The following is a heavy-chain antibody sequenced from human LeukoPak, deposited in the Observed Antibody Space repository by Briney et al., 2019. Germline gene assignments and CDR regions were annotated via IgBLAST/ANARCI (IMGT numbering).Heavy chain of an antibody. Sequence: GASVTVSCKASGYTFTGYYMHWVRQAPGQGLEWMGLINPYKACTNYVQTFQGRVTMPRDTSISTVYMELSSLRSDDTAIYFCARVDGGEWLYFDYWGQGTLDT. J-gene: IGHJ4*02. D-gene: IGHD2-8*02. V-gene: IGHV1-2*02. CDR1: GYTFTGYY. CDR3: ARVDGGEWLYFDY. CDR2: INPYKACT.